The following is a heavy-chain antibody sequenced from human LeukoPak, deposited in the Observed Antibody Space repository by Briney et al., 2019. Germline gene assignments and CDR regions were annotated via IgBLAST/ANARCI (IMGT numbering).Heavy chain of an antibody. D-gene: IGHD6-13*01. CDR1: GYTFTGYH. J-gene: IGHJ4*02. Sequence: ASVKVSCKASGYTFTGYHIHWVRQAPGQGLEWMGRINPYSGDTNFAQKFQGRVTMTRDTSITTAYMDLSSLTPDDTAVYFCARDQGSLTRSWYTGYGGQGTQVTVSS. CDR3: ARDQGSLTRSWYTGY. CDR2: INPYSGDT. V-gene: IGHV1-2*06.